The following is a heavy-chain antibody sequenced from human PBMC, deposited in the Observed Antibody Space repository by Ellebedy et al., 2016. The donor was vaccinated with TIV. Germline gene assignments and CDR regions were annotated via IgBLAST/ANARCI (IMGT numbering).Heavy chain of an antibody. D-gene: IGHD2-15*01. J-gene: IGHJ6*02. CDR1: GYTFTGYY. CDR2: INPNSGGT. CDR3: ARVGCSGGSCSHYYGMDV. Sequence: ASVKVSCKASGYTFTGYYIHWVRQAPGQGLEWVGWINPNSGGTNYAQKFQGWVTMTSDTSISTAYMEVSRLRSDDTAVYYCARVGCSGGSCSHYYGMDVWGQGTTVTVSS. V-gene: IGHV1-2*04.